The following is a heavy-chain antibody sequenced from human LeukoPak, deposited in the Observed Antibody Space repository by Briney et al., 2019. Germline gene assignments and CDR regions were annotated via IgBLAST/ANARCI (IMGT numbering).Heavy chain of an antibody. CDR3: AREPSYYYYYGMDV. CDR2: INSDGSST. J-gene: IGHJ6*02. CDR1: GFTFSSYW. V-gene: IGHV3-74*01. Sequence: GGSLRLSCAASGFTFSSYWMHWVRQAPGKGRVWVSRINSDGSSTSYADSVKGRFTISRDNAKNTLYLQMNSLRAEDTAVYYCAREPSYYYYYGMDVWGQGTTVTVSS.